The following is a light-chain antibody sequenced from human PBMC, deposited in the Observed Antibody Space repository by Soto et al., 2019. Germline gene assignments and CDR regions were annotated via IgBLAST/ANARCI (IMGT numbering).Light chain of an antibody. J-gene: IGKJ5*01. CDR2: LGS. V-gene: IGKV2-28*01. Sequence: DIVMTQSPLSLPVTPGEPASISCRSSQSRLHSNGYNYLDWYLQKPGQSPQLLIYLGSNRASGVPDRFSGSGSGTDFTLKISRVEAEDVGVYYCMQALQTGFGQGTRLEIK. CDR1: QSRLHSNGYNY. CDR3: MQALQTG.